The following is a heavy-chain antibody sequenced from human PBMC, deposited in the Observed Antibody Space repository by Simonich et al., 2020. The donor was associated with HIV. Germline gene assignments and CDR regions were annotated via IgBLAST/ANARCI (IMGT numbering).Heavy chain of an antibody. V-gene: IGHV3-7*01. Sequence: VQLVDAGGALVQPGGSLKLSGAASGFTFSSFWMSWVRQAPVRGLEWVDNIKQDGSEKYYVDPVKGRFTISRDNAKNSLYLQMNSLRAEDTALYYCARDRGYFNLDYWGQGTLVTVSS. J-gene: IGHJ4*02. D-gene: IGHD3-22*01. CDR3: ARDRGYFNLDY. CDR2: IKQDGSEK. CDR1: GFTFSSFW.